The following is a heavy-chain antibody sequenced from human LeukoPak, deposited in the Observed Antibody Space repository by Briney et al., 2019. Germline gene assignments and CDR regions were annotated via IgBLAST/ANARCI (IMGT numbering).Heavy chain of an antibody. CDR1: GFTFSSYG. J-gene: IGHJ4*02. CDR2: ISGSGGST. Sequence: PGGSLRLSCAASGFTFSSYGMSWVRQAPGKGLEWVSAISGSGGSTYYADSVKGRFTISRDNSKNTLYLQMNSLRAEDTAVYYCAKDDRWQWLVRPIDYWGQGTLVTVSS. CDR3: AKDDRWQWLVRPIDY. D-gene: IGHD6-19*01. V-gene: IGHV3-23*01.